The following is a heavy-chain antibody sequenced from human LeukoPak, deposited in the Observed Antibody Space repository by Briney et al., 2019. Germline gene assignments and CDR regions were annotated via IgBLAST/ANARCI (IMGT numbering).Heavy chain of an antibody. Sequence: ASVKVSCKASGYTFTGHYMLWVRQAPGRGLEGMGRINPDSGATVYAQKFQGRDTMTRDTSISTAYTALTRLTSDDTAVYSCARDAVAEWAEYYFDYWGQGTLVTVSS. J-gene: IGHJ4*02. CDR3: ARDAVAEWAEYYFDY. V-gene: IGHV1-2*06. CDR2: INPDSGAT. CDR1: GYTFTGHY. D-gene: IGHD6-19*01.